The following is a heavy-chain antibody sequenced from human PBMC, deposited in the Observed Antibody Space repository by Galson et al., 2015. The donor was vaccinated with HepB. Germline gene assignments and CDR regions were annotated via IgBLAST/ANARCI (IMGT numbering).Heavy chain of an antibody. J-gene: IGHJ6*02. D-gene: IGHD3-10*01. Sequence: SVKVSCKVSGYTLTELSMHWVRQAPGKGLEWMGGFDPEDGETIYAQKFQGRVTMTEDTSTDTAYMELSSLRSEDTAVYYCATAFRWFGDPGLSGMDVWGQGTTVTVSS. CDR3: ATAFRWFGDPGLSGMDV. CDR2: FDPEDGET. V-gene: IGHV1-24*01. CDR1: GYTLTELS.